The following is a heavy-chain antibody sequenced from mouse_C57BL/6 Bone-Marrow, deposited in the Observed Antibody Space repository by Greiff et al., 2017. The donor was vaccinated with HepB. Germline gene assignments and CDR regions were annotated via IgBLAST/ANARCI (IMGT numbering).Heavy chain of an antibody. Sequence: EVQRVESGGGLVKPGGSLKLSCAASGFTFSSYAMSWVRQTPEKRLEWVATISDGGSYTYYPDNVKGRFTISRDNAKNNLYLQMSHLKSEDTAMYYCAITTVVARAMDYWGQGTSVTVSS. J-gene: IGHJ4*01. CDR1: GFTFSSYA. D-gene: IGHD1-1*01. CDR2: ISDGGSYT. V-gene: IGHV5-4*01. CDR3: AITTVVARAMDY.